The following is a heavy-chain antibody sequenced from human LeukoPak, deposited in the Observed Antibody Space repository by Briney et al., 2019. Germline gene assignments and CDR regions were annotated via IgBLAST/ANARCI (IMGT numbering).Heavy chain of an antibody. CDR1: GGSISSSNW. V-gene: IGHV4-4*02. Sequence: PSETLSLACAVSGGSISSSNWWSWVRQPPGKGLEWIGEIYHSGSTNYNPSLKSRVTISVDKSKSQFSLKLSSVTAADTAVYYCAREVRGVTHYYYYGMDVWGQGTTVTVSS. J-gene: IGHJ6*02. CDR3: AREVRGVTHYYYYGMDV. D-gene: IGHD3-10*01. CDR2: IYHSGST.